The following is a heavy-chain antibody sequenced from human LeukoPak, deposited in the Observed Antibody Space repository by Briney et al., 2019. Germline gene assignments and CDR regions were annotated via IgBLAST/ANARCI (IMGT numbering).Heavy chain of an antibody. V-gene: IGHV3-49*04. D-gene: IGHD5-18*01. CDR1: GFIFGDNA. J-gene: IGHJ6*02. CDR2: IRSKAYGGTT. CDR3: ARGPIHLWLHNGMDV. Sequence: GGSLRLSCTASGFIFGDNAMSWVRQAPGKGLEWVGFIRSKAYGGTTEYAASVKGRFTISRDDSEGIAYLQMNSLRIDDTAVYYCARGPIHLWLHNGMDVRGQGTTVIVFS.